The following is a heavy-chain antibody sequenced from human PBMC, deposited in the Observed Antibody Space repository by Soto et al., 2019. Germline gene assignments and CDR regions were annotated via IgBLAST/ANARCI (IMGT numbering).Heavy chain of an antibody. CDR3: ARDLVSGSDFWRAYNGGYFDY. CDR2: ISPYNGNT. J-gene: IGHJ4*02. Sequence: QVQLVQSGAEVKRPGASVKVSCKASGYTFRNYGITWVRQAPGQGLEWMAWISPYNGNTNYAQDLQGRVTMTTDTSTITDYRELRSLTSEDKAMYYCARDLVSGSDFWRAYNGGYFDYWGQGTLVTVSS. D-gene: IGHD3-3*01. CDR1: GYTFRNYG. V-gene: IGHV1-18*01.